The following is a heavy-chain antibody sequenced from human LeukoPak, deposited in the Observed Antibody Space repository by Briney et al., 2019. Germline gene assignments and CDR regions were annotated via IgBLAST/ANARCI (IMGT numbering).Heavy chain of an antibody. Sequence: GGSLRLSCAASGFTFNTFWMSWVRQAPGKGLEWVANIDEDGSEKYYVESVKGRFTISRDNAKNTLYLQMNSLRAEDTAVYYCARTPEGDFWSGYYRFDYWGQGTLVTVSS. CDR2: IDEDGSEK. CDR1: GFTFNTFW. D-gene: IGHD3-3*01. J-gene: IGHJ4*02. V-gene: IGHV3-7*01. CDR3: ARTPEGDFWSGYYRFDY.